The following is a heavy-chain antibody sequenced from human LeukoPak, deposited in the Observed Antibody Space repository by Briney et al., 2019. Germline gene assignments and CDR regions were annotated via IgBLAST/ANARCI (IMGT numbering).Heavy chain of an antibody. CDR3: ARGLGIFGVSWFDP. CDR1: GGSFSGYY. CDR2: IDHSGST. J-gene: IGHJ5*02. D-gene: IGHD3-3*01. Sequence: SETLSLTCAVYGGSFSGYYWRWIRQPPGKGLEWIGEIDHSGSTNYNPSLKSRVTISVDTSKNQFSLKLTSVTAADTAVYYCARGLGIFGVSWFDPWGQGTLVTVSS. V-gene: IGHV4-34*01.